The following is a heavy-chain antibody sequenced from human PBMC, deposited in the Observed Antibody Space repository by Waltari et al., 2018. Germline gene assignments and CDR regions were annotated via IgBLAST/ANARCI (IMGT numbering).Heavy chain of an antibody. J-gene: IGHJ6*03. CDR2: INHSGST. CDR3: ARPIRYYYYMDV. CDR1: GGSISSHY. Sequence: QVQLQESGPGLVKPSETLSLTCTVSGGSISSHYWSWIRQPPGKGLEWIGEINHSGSTNYNPSLKSRVTISVDTSKNQFSLKLSSVTAADTAVYYCARPIRYYYYMDVWGKGTTVTVSS. V-gene: IGHV4-59*11.